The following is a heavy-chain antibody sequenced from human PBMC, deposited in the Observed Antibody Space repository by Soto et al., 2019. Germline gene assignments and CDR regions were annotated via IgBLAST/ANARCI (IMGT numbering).Heavy chain of an antibody. CDR3: ARESHQWLLSYYFDY. CDR2: ISYDGSNK. Sequence: GGSLRLSCAASGFTFSSYAMHWVRQAPGKGLEWVAVISYDGSNKYYADSVKGRFTISRDNSKNTLYLQMNSLRAEDTAVYYCARESHQWLLSYYFDYWGQGTLVTVSS. CDR1: GFTFSSYA. V-gene: IGHV3-30-3*01. J-gene: IGHJ4*02. D-gene: IGHD6-19*01.